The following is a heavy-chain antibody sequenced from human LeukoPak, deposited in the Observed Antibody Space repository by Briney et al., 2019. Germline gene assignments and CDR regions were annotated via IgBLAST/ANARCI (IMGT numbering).Heavy chain of an antibody. Sequence: GTSLRLSCAASGFIFDDYAVHWVRQAPGKGLEWVSGISWNSGSMEYADSVKGRFTISRDNAKNSLYLQMNSLRAEDTAVYYCARVSSDFWGGYYSSYYYYHMDVWGKGTTVTVSS. D-gene: IGHD3-3*01. CDR1: GFIFDDYA. CDR3: ARVSSDFWGGYYSSYYYYHMDV. V-gene: IGHV3-9*01. CDR2: ISWNSGSM. J-gene: IGHJ6*03.